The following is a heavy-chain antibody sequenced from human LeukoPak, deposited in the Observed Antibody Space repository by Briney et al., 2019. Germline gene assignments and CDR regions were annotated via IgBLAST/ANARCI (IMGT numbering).Heavy chain of an antibody. Sequence: SGGSLRLSCVGSKFSFNNYWMNWVRQAPGKGLEWVANIKPDASEKSYVDSVKGRFAISRDNAKNSLYLQMNSLRDDDTAVYYCARDYRTGSYIDYWGQGTLVTVSS. CDR3: ARDYRTGSYIDY. CDR1: KFSFNNYW. CDR2: IKPDASEK. D-gene: IGHD3-10*01. J-gene: IGHJ4*02. V-gene: IGHV3-7*01.